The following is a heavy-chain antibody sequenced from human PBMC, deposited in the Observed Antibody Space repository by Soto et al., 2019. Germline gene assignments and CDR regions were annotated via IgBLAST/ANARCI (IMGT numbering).Heavy chain of an antibody. D-gene: IGHD4-17*01. Sequence: QVQLVESGGGVVQPGRSLRLSCTASGFTFNRYGMHWVRQTPGKGLEWVGIISYDGSHQDYADSVKGRFTISRDNSQTTLSLQVNSLRAVETAVYYCAKEGYGGLWYYAMDVWGQGTTVTVSS. CDR1: GFTFNRYG. CDR3: AKEGYGGLWYYAMDV. CDR2: ISYDGSHQ. J-gene: IGHJ6*02. V-gene: IGHV3-30*18.